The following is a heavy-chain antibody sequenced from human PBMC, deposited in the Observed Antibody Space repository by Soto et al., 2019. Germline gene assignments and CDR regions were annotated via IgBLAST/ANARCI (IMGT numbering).Heavy chain of an antibody. Sequence: EVQMVESGGGLVQPGGSLRLSCAASGFNVSSNYMSWVRQAPGKGLEWVSVMYSGGSTYYADSVKGRFTISRHNSKNPLYLQMNRLRGEDMAVYYCARGHASGAHSTRRIAEYFQPWGQGAQVTVSS. J-gene: IGHJ1*01. CDR2: MYSGGST. CDR3: ARGHASGAHSTRRIAEYFQP. CDR1: GFNVSSNY. V-gene: IGHV3-53*04. D-gene: IGHD2-15*01.